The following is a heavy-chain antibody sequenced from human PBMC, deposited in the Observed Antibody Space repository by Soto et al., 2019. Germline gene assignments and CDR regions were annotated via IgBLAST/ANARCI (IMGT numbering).Heavy chain of an antibody. CDR3: ARDEGGIVVQVAAPFDY. D-gene: IGHD2-15*01. V-gene: IGHV3-30-3*01. Sequence: VQLVESGGGLVKPGGSLRLSCAASGFTFSNYAMHWVRQAPGKGLEWVALISHDGGNKNYADSVKGRFIISRDDSKNTLFLEMNSLRPEDTALYYCARDEGGIVVQVAAPFDYWGQGTLLTVSS. CDR2: ISHDGGNK. CDR1: GFTFSNYA. J-gene: IGHJ4*02.